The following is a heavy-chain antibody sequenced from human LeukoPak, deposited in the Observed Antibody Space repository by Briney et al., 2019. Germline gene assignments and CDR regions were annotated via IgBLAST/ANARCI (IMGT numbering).Heavy chain of an antibody. J-gene: IGHJ3*02. CDR1: GYSFTSYW. CDR2: IYPGDFDT. CDR3: ARHPQDEAYYYGSETYAFDI. V-gene: IGHV5-51*01. Sequence: GASLKISCKGSGYSFTSYWIGWVRQMPGKGLEWMGIIYPGDFDTRYSPSFQGQVTISADKSISTAYLQWSSLKASDTAVYYCARHPQDEAYYYGSETYAFDIWGQGTMVTVSS. D-gene: IGHD3-10*01.